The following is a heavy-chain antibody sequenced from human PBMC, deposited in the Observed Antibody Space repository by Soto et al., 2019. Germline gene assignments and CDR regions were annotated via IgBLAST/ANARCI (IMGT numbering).Heavy chain of an antibody. CDR1: GGSISSSSYY. CDR2: IYYSGST. Sequence: QLQLQESGPGLVKPSETLSLTCTVSGGSISSSSYYWGWIRQPPGRGLEWIGSIYYSGSTYYNPSLKSRVTISVDTSKNQFSLKLSSVTAADTAVYYCARRSQYDFWSGARGPFDYWGQGTLVTVSS. CDR3: ARRSQYDFWSGARGPFDY. J-gene: IGHJ4*02. D-gene: IGHD3-3*01. V-gene: IGHV4-39*01.